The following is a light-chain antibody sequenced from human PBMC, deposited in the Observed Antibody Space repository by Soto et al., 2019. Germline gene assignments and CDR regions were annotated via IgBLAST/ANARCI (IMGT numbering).Light chain of an antibody. CDR1: SSDVGG. V-gene: IGLV2-8*01. Sequence: QSALTQPPSASGSPGQSVTISCTGTSSDVGGVSWYQQHPGKAPKLLISEVNKRPSGVPDRFSGSKSDNTASLTVSGLQAEDEADYYCSANKGNNNWVFGGGTKLTVL. CDR3: SANKGNNNWV. J-gene: IGLJ3*02. CDR2: EVN.